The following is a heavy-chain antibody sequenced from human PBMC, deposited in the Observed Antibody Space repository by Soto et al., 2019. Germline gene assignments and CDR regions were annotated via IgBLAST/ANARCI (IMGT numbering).Heavy chain of an antibody. CDR1: GGTFSSYA. J-gene: IGHJ6*02. CDR3: ARSSKIMITFGASPDYYYYYYGMDV. V-gene: IGHV1-69*13. D-gene: IGHD3-16*01. Sequence: SVKVSCKASGGTFSSYAISWVRQAPGQGLEWMGGIIPFFGSANYAQKFQGRFTITADESTSTAYMELSSLRSEDTAVYYCARSSKIMITFGASPDYYYYYYGMDVWGQGTTVTVSS. CDR2: IIPFFGSA.